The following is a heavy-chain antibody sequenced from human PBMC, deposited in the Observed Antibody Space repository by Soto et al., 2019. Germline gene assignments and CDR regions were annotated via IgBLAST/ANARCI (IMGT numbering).Heavy chain of an antibody. Sequence: QVQLVQSGVEVKKPGASVKVSCKASGYTFTDYRMIWVRQAPGQGLGWMGIINPSGGSTNYAPNFQGRVTLTRDSFTSTVYMELSNLRSEDTAVYYCARPAGRLANLFDPWGQGTLVTVSS. D-gene: IGHD6-6*01. J-gene: IGHJ5*02. CDR1: GYTFTDYR. CDR3: ARPAGRLANLFDP. V-gene: IGHV1-46*01. CDR2: INPSGGST.